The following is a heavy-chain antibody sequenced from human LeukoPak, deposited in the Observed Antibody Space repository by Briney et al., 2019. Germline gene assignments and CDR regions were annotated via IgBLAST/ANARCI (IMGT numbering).Heavy chain of an antibody. Sequence: GGSLRLSCAASGFTFSRYWMTWVRQAPGKGLEWVANIKEDGSETSYVESVKGRFTISRDNAKNSLYLQWNSLRAEDTAVYFCARQRYSDYWGQGTLGTVSS. CDR3: ARQRYSDY. CDR2: IKEDGSET. CDR1: GFTFSRYW. D-gene: IGHD1-1*01. J-gene: IGHJ4*02. V-gene: IGHV3-7*01.